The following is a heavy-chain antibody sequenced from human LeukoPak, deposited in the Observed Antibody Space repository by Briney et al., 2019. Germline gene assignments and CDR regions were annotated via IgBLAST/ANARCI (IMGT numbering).Heavy chain of an antibody. CDR1: GFTFSSYS. Sequence: GGSLRLSCAASGFTFSSYSMNWVRQAPGKGLEWVSSISSSSSYIYYADSVKGRFTISRDNAKNSLYLQMNSLRAEDTAVYYCARVQRWLPTMLTGWFDPWGQGTLVTVSS. J-gene: IGHJ5*02. V-gene: IGHV3-21*04. CDR2: ISSSSSYI. CDR3: ARVQRWLPTMLTGWFDP. D-gene: IGHD5-24*01.